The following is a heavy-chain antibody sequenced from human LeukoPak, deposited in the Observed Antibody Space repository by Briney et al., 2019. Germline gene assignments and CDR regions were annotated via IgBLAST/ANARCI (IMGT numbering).Heavy chain of an antibody. J-gene: IGHJ4*02. CDR3: ARWVWSGSSGYYRGYFDY. CDR2: IYTSGTT. V-gene: IGHV4-4*07. Sequence: SETLSLTCTVSGGSISSYYWSWIRQPAGKGLEWIGRIYTSGTTNYNPSLKSRATMPVDTSKNQFSLKLSSVTAADTAVYYCARWVWSGSSGYYRGYFDYWGQGTLVTVSS. D-gene: IGHD3-22*01. CDR1: GGSISSYY.